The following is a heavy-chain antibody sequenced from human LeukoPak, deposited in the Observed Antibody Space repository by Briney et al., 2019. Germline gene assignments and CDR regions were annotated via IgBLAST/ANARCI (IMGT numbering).Heavy chain of an antibody. CDR3: ARLTWNRPLTPYGSGSYSVDY. D-gene: IGHD3-10*01. CDR1: GGSISSSSYY. J-gene: IGHJ4*02. CDR2: IYYSGST. Sequence: LETLSLTCTVSGGSISSSSYYWGWIRQPPGKGLESIGSIYYSGSTYYNPSLNSRVTISVDTPKNQFSLKLSSVTAADTAVSYCARLTWNRPLTPYGSGSYSVDYWGQGTLVTVSS. V-gene: IGHV4-39*01.